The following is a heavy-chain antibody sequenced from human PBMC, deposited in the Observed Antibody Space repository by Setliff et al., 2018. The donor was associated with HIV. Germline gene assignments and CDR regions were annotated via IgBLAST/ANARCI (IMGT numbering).Heavy chain of an antibody. CDR2: IWYDGSNE. Sequence: GGSLRLSCAASGFTFSTYGMHWVRQAPGKGLEWVAVIWYDGSNEYYADSVKGRFTISRDNSKNTLYLQMNSLRAEDTAVYYCARILSSRGIIEAYYYAMDVWGQGTTVTLSS. CDR1: GFTFSTYG. CDR3: ARILSSRGIIEAYYYAMDV. V-gene: IGHV3-33*01. D-gene: IGHD3-10*01. J-gene: IGHJ6*02.